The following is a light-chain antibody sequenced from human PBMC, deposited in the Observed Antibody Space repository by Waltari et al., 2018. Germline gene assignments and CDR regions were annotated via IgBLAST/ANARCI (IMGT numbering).Light chain of an antibody. CDR3: QHYNDFPWT. CDR1: QSVNTW. Sequence: DIQMTQSPSTLSASVGDRVTITCRASQSVNTWLAWFQQLPGKAPKVLIYKASNLEPGVPSRFSGSGSGTDFTLTISSLQPDDFASYYFQHYNDFPWTFGQGTKVEIK. J-gene: IGKJ1*01. CDR2: KAS. V-gene: IGKV1-5*03.